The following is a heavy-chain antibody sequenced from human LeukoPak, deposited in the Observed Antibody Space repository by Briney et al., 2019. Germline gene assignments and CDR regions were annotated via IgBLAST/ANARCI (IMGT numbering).Heavy chain of an antibody. J-gene: IGHJ4*02. D-gene: IGHD3-16*01. CDR1: GFTFSSYG. CDR3: AKVGTIYALTSAATD. CDR2: IRYDGSNK. Sequence: GGPLRLSCAASGFTFSSYGMHWVRQAPGKGLEWVAFIRYDGSNKYYADSVKGRFTISRDNSKNTLYLQMNSLRAEDTAVYYCAKVGTIYALTSAATDWGQGTLVTVSS. V-gene: IGHV3-30*02.